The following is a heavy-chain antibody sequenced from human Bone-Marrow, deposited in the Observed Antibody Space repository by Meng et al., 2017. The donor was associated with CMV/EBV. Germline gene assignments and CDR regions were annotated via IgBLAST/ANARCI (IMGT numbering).Heavy chain of an antibody. V-gene: IGHV3-30*02. CDR3: AKNRSPSKLPSGSPLW. Sequence: GGSLRLSCAASGFTFSSYGIHWVRQAPGKGLEWVAFIRYDGSNKYYADSVKGRFTISRDNSKNTLYLQMNSLRTEDTAVYYCAKNRSPSKLPSGSPLWWGQGTLVTVSS. D-gene: IGHD2-15*01. CDR1: GFTFSSYG. CDR2: IRYDGSNK. J-gene: IGHJ4*02.